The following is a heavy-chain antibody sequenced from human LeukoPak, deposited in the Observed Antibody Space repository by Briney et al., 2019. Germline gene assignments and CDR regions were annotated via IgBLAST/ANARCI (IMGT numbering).Heavy chain of an antibody. CDR2: IIPIFGTA. CDR3: ARVDRTSSGFRWFDP. J-gene: IGHJ5*02. CDR1: GGTFSSSA. D-gene: IGHD2-2*01. Sequence: ASVKVSCKASGGTFSSSAISWVRQAPGQGLEWMGGIIPIFGTANYAQKFQGRVTITTDESTSTAYMELSSLRSEDTAVYYCARVDRTSSGFRWFDPWGQGTLVTVSS. V-gene: IGHV1-69*05.